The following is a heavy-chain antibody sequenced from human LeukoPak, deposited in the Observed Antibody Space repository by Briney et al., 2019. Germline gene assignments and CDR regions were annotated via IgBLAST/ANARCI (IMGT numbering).Heavy chain of an antibody. CDR2: IKSKTDGGTT. D-gene: IGHD5-24*01. CDR3: AKDNKVATIIYYYGMDV. Sequence: GGSLRLSCAASGFTFSNAWMSWVRQAPGKGLECVGRIKSKTDGGTTDYAAPVKGRFTISRDDSKNTLYLQMNSLRAEDTAVYYCAKDNKVATIIYYYGMDVWGQGTTVTVSS. J-gene: IGHJ6*02. CDR1: GFTFSNAW. V-gene: IGHV3-15*01.